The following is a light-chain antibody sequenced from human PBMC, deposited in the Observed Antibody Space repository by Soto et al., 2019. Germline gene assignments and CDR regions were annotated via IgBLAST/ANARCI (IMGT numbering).Light chain of an antibody. CDR2: DVS. CDR1: SSDVGGYNY. CDR3: SSYTSSSTYV. Sequence: QSVLTQPASGSGSPGQSSTISCTGTSSDVGGYNYVSWYQQHPGKAPKLMIYDVSNRPSGVSNRFSGSKSGNTASLTISGLQAEDEADYYCSSYTSSSTYVFGTGTKVTVL. V-gene: IGLV2-14*01. J-gene: IGLJ1*01.